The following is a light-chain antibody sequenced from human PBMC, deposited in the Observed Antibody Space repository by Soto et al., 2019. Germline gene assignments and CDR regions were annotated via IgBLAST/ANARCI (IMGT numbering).Light chain of an antibody. CDR1: SSDIGGYNY. Sequence: QSALTQPASVSGSPGQSITISCTGTSSDIGGYNYVSWYQQHPGKAPKLIIYEVNNRPSGVSNRFSASKSGSTASLIISGLQTEDEADYYCSSYTTTTTPVFGGGTQLTVL. J-gene: IGLJ3*02. CDR3: SSYTTTTTPV. V-gene: IGLV2-14*01. CDR2: EVN.